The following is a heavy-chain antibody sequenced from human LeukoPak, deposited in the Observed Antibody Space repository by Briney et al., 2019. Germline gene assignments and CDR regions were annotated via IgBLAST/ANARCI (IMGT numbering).Heavy chain of an antibody. CDR1: GGTFSSYA. J-gene: IGHJ5*02. Sequence: SVKVSCKASGGTFSSYAISWVRQAPGQGLEWMGGIIPIFGTANYAQKFQGRVTITTDESTSTAYMEPSSLRSEDTAVYYCALLEVVVIPSPSSWFDPWGQGTLVTVSS. V-gene: IGHV1-69*05. CDR2: IIPIFGTA. CDR3: ALLEVVVIPSPSSWFDP. D-gene: IGHD3-22*01.